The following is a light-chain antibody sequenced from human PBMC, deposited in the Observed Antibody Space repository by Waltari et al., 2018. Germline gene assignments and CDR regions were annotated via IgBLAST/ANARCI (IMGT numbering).Light chain of an antibody. CDR1: NIGSYS. J-gene: IGLJ1*01. CDR2: YDS. V-gene: IGLV3-21*04. Sequence: SYVLTQPPSVSVAPGETARITCGGDNIGSYSVHWYQQKPGQAPVLVIFYDSDRPSGIPERFSGSNSGNTATLTISRVEAVDEANYYCQVWHAAIDPGVFGTGTEVTV. CDR3: QVWHAAIDPGV.